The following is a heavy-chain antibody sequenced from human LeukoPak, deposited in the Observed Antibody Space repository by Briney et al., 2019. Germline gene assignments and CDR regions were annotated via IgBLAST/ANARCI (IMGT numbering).Heavy chain of an antibody. D-gene: IGHD3-22*01. V-gene: IGHV3-7*01. J-gene: IGHJ4*02. CDR3: ARDGRWINYYDGSSPV. Sequence: GGSLRLSCAASGFTFSNYWMSWVRQAPGKGLEWVANIKKDGSEKYYVDSVKGRFTISRDNAKNSLYLQMNRLRAEDTAVYYCARDGRWINYYDGSSPVWGRGTLVTVSS. CDR2: IKKDGSEK. CDR1: GFTFSNYW.